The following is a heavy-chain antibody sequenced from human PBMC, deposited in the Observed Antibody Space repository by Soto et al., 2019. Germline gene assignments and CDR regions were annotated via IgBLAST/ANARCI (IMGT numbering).Heavy chain of an antibody. CDR1: GFVFSDYA. J-gene: IGHJ4*02. CDR3: ASVPTWCSSSSCYTEGFDS. CDR2: ISAGGSDT. D-gene: IGHD2-2*01. V-gene: IGHV3-23*01. Sequence: EVQLLDSGGGWVQPGGSLRLSCVASGFVFSDYAMSWVRQAPGKGLEWVSAISAGGSDTYYADSVKGRFTVSRVNSKNPLYPQMNTLRAEHTAISYCASVPTWCSSSSCYTEGFDSWGQGTLVTVSS.